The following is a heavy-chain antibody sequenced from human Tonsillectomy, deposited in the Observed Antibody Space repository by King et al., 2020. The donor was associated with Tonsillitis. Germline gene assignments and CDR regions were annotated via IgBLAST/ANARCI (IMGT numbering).Heavy chain of an antibody. CDR3: ARDSLPPDY. V-gene: IGHV3-7*01. J-gene: IGHJ4*02. CDR2: IKQDGSEK. CDR1: GFTFSAYW. Sequence: VQLEASGGGLVQPGGSLRLSCAASGFTFSAYWMSWVRQAPGKGLEWVANIKQDGSEKYYVDSVQGRFTISRDNDKRSLFLHMDSLRAEDTAVYYCARDSLPPDYWGQGTLVTVSS.